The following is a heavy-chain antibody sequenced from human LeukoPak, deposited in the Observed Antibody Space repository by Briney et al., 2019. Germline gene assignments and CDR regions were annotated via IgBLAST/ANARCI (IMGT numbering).Heavy chain of an antibody. J-gene: IGHJ4*02. CDR2: IIPILGIA. Sequence: SVKVSCKASGGTFSSYAISWVRQAPGQGLEWMGRIIPILGIANHAQKFQGRVTITADKSTSTAYMELSSLRSEDTAVYYCARRIAAAGTFDYWGQGTLVTVSS. D-gene: IGHD6-13*01. CDR3: ARRIAAAGTFDY. V-gene: IGHV1-69*04. CDR1: GGTFSSYA.